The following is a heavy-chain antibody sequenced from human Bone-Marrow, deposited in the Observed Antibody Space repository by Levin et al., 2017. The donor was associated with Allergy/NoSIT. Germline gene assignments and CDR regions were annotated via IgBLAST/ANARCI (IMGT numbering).Heavy chain of an antibody. D-gene: IGHD2-2*02. V-gene: IGHV3-33*01. J-gene: IGHJ5*02. CDR1: GFTFSSYG. Sequence: PGGSLRLSCAASGFTFSSYGMHWVRQAPGKGLEWVAVIWYDGSNKYYADSVKGRFTISRDNSKNTLYLQMNSLRAEDTAVYYCARDRALKHCSSTSCYTRYNWFDPWGQGTLVTVSS. CDR3: ARDRALKHCSSTSCYTRYNWFDP. CDR2: IWYDGSNK.